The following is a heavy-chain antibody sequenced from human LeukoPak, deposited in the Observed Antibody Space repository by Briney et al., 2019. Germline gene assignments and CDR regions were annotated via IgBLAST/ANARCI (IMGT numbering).Heavy chain of an antibody. V-gene: IGHV4-61*02. D-gene: IGHD3-22*01. Sequence: SETLSLTCTVSGVSISTGNYYWSWIRQPAGKGLEYIGRIYTTGGTSGSTYYNPSLKSRVTISVDTSKNQFSLKLSSVTAADTAVYYCAWGDSSGYPFDPWGQGTLSPSPQ. CDR1: GVSISTGNYY. CDR2: IYTTGGTSGST. J-gene: IGHJ5*02. CDR3: AWGDSSGYPFDP.